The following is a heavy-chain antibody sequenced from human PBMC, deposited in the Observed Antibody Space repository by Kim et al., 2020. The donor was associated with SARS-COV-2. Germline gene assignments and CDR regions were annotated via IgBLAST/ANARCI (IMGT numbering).Heavy chain of an antibody. Sequence: PHFESRVTLSVDTTKMQFSLKLTSVTAADTAVYYCAGGRPSMGYGMDVWGQGTTVTVSS. CDR3: AGGRPSMGYGMDV. V-gene: IGHV4-34*01. J-gene: IGHJ6*02. D-gene: IGHD2-8*01.